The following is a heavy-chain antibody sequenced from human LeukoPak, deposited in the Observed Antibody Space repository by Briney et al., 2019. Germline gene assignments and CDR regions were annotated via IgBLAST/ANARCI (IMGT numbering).Heavy chain of an antibody. D-gene: IGHD6-19*01. V-gene: IGHV3-30*03. J-gene: IGHJ4*02. CDR3: AGGDRNGWYFYY. Sequence: PGGSLRLSCAASGFTFSSYGMHWVRQAPGKGLEWVAVISYDGSNKYYADSVKGRFTISRDNSKNSLYLQMNSLRAEDTALYLCAGGDRNGWYFYYWGQGTLVTVSS. CDR1: GFTFSSYG. CDR2: ISYDGSNK.